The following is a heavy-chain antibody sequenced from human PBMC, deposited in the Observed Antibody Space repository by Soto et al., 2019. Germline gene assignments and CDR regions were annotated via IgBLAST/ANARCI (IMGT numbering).Heavy chain of an antibody. Sequence: PSETLSLTCAVSGGSISSGGYSWSWIRQPPGKGLEWIGYIYHSGSTYYNPSLKSRVTISVDRSKNQFSLKLSSVTAADTAVYYCARGDFWSGIPDVWGQGTTVTVSS. CDR1: GGSISSGGYS. V-gene: IGHV4-30-2*01. CDR2: IYHSGST. J-gene: IGHJ6*02. CDR3: ARGDFWSGIPDV. D-gene: IGHD3-3*01.